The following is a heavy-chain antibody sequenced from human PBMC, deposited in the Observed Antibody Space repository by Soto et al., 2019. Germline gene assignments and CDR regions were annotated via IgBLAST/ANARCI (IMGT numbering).Heavy chain of an antibody. D-gene: IGHD3-9*01. CDR3: AKDSYYDILTGYSRNGFDF. CDR2: INPNNGVT. CDR1: GYPFTGPY. V-gene: IGHV1-2*02. Sequence: ASVKVSCKASGYPFTGPYIYWVRQAPGQGLEWMGWINPNNGVTNYAQKFQGRVTMTRDTSITTAYLELSRLRSDDTAVYYCAKDSYYDILTGYSRNGFDFWGQGTKVTVSS. J-gene: IGHJ3*01.